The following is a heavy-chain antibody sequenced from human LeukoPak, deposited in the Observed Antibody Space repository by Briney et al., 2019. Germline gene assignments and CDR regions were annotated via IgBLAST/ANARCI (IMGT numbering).Heavy chain of an antibody. V-gene: IGHV3-53*01. CDR3: ARDLAFSS. D-gene: IGHD3-16*01. CDR2: IFSGGSI. J-gene: IGHJ4*02. Sequence: GGSLRLSCAASGFTVSSNYMSWVRQAPGKGLECVSLIFSGGSIYYADSVKGRFAISRDNSKNTLYLQMNSLRAEDTAVYYCARDLAFSSWGQGTLVTVSS. CDR1: GFTVSSNY.